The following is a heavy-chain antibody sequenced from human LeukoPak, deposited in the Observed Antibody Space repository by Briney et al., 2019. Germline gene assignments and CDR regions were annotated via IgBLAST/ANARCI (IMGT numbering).Heavy chain of an antibody. CDR2: ISGSAART. V-gene: IGHV3-23*01. J-gene: IGHJ4*02. D-gene: IGHD7-27*01. CDR3: AKDGSGERGYFDY. CDR1: GFTFRNYA. Sequence: PGGSLRLSCAASGFTFRNYAMNWVRQAPGRGLEWVSAISGSAARTFYADSVKGRFTISRDNSKNTFYLQMNSLRAEDTAVYYCAKDGSGERGYFDYWGQGTLVTVSP.